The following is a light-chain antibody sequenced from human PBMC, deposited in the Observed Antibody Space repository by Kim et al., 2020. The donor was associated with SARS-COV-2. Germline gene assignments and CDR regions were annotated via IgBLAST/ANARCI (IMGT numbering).Light chain of an antibody. CDR3: QAWDSSTGV. V-gene: IGLV3-1*01. J-gene: IGLJ2*01. Sequence: VSPGQTARITCSGDKLGDKYACWYQQKPGQSPVLVIYQDSKRPSGIPERFSGSNSGNTATLTISGTQAMDEADYYCQAWDSSTGVFGGGTQLTVL. CDR2: QDS. CDR1: KLGDKY.